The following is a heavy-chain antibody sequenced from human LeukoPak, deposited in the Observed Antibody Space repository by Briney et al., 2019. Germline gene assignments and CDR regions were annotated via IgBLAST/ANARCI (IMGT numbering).Heavy chain of an antibody. Sequence: PGGSLRLSCAASGLPVRTNYMTWVRQAPGKGLEWVPLISGDGVSTFYADSVKGRFTISRDNSKNSLSLQMDSLTTEDTALYYCAKEGYSHTSNYFDNWGQGILVTVSS. CDR2: ISGDGVST. CDR1: GLPVRTNY. V-gene: IGHV3-43*02. J-gene: IGHJ4*02. CDR3: AKEGYSHTSNYFDN. D-gene: IGHD2-15*01.